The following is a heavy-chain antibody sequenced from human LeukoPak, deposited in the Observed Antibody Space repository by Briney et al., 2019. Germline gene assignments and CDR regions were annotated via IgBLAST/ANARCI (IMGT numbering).Heavy chain of an antibody. CDR3: ATEHWGPNS. D-gene: IGHD3-16*01. CDR1: GFTFSSYS. CDR2: ISSSSSYI. J-gene: IGHJ4*02. Sequence: GGSLRLSCAASGFTFSSYSMNWVRQAPGKGLEWVSSISSSSSYIYYADSVKGRFTISRDNAKNSLFLQMSSLRGEDTALYYCATEHWGPNSWGQGTLVTVSS. V-gene: IGHV3-21*01.